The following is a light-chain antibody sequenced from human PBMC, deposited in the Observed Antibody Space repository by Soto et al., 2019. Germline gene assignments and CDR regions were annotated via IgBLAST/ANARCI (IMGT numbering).Light chain of an antibody. Sequence: EIVLTQSPATLSLSPGERATLSRRASQTVGNDLVWYHQKRGQAPRLLIYSASNRATGIPARFSGSGSGTDFTLTISSLEPEDFAAYYCQQRSNWPPTFGGGTKVEIK. CDR2: SAS. CDR3: QQRSNWPPT. CDR1: QTVGND. V-gene: IGKV3-11*01. J-gene: IGKJ4*01.